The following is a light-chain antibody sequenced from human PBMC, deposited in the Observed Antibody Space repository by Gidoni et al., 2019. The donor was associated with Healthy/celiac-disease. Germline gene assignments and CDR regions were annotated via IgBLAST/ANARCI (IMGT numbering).Light chain of an antibody. CDR1: QSFSST. CDR3: QQYNNWPPGT. CDR2: GAS. J-gene: IGKJ4*01. V-gene: IGKV3-15*01. Sequence: EIVLTQSPATLSVSPGERATLSCRASQSFSSTFAWYQQKSGQPPRLLIYGASTRATGIPARFSGSGSGTEFTLTISSLQSEDFAVYYCQQYNNWPPGTFGGGTKVEIK.